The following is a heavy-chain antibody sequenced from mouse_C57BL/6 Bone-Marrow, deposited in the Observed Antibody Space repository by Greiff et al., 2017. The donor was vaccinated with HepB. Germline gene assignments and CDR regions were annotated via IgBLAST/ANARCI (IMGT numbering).Heavy chain of an antibody. CDR3: ARDSHYGSSYWYFDV. Sequence: EVQLQQSGPGLVKPSQTVFLTCTVTGISITTGNYRWSWIRQFPGNKLEWIGYIYYSGTITYNPSLTSRTTITRDTPKNQFFLEMNSLTAEDTATYYCARDSHYGSSYWYFDVWGTGTTVTVSS. V-gene: IGHV3-5*01. J-gene: IGHJ1*03. CDR2: IYYSGTI. CDR1: GISITTGNYR. D-gene: IGHD1-1*01.